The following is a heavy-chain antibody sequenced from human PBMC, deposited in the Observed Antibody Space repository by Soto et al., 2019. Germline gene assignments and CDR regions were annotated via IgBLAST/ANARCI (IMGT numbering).Heavy chain of an antibody. V-gene: IGHV3-30*18. CDR1: GFTFSSYG. D-gene: IGHD4-17*01. J-gene: IGHJ3*02. CDR2: ISYDGSNK. Sequence: QVQLVESGGGVVQPGRSLRLSCAASGFTFSSYGMHWVRQAPGKGLEWVAVISYDGSNKYYADSVKGRFTISRDNSKNTLYLQMNSLRAEDTAVYYCAKDQDDYGDSYDAFDIWGQGTMVTVSS. CDR3: AKDQDDYGDSYDAFDI.